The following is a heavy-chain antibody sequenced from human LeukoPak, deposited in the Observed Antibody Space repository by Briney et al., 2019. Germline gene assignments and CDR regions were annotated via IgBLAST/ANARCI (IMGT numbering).Heavy chain of an antibody. Sequence: PGGSLRLSCAASGFTFSSYSMSWVRQAPGRGLEWVSYITSSSNYIYYADSLKGRFTISRDNAKNSLYLQMNSLRAEDTAVYHCARDSTALLGSWGQGTLVTVSS. D-gene: IGHD5-18*01. J-gene: IGHJ5*02. V-gene: IGHV3-21*01. CDR2: ITSSSNYI. CDR3: ARDSTALLGS. CDR1: GFTFSSYS.